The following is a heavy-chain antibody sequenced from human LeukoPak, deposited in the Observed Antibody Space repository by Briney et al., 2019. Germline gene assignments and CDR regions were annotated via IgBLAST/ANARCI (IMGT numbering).Heavy chain of an antibody. CDR1: GFTFSSYA. J-gene: IGHJ4*02. V-gene: IGHV3-30-3*02. Sequence: GRSLRLSCAASGFTFSSYAMHWVRQAPGKGLEWVAVISYDGSNKYYADSVKGRFTISRDNSKNTLYLQMNSLRAEDTAVYYCAKKQRVGATIDYWGQGTLVTVSS. CDR2: ISYDGSNK. D-gene: IGHD1-26*01. CDR3: AKKQRVGATIDY.